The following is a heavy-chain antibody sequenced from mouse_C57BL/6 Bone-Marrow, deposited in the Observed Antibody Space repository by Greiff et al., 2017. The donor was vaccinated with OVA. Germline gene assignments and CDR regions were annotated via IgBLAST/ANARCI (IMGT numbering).Heavy chain of an antibody. CDR3: ARDRDDYYVEDAMDN. CDR2: ISDGGSYT. D-gene: IGHD2-3*01. J-gene: IGHJ4*01. Sequence: EVQLVESGGGLVKPGGSLKLSCAASGFTFSSYAMSWVRQTPEKRLEWVATISDGGSYTYYPDNVKGRFTISRDNAKNNLYLQMSHLKSEDTAMYYCARDRDDYYVEDAMDNWGQGTSVTVSS. CDR1: GFTFSSYA. V-gene: IGHV5-4*01.